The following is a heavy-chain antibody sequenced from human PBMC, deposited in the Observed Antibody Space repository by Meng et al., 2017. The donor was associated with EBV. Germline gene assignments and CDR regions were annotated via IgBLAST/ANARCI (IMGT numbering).Heavy chain of an antibody. CDR1: GFSLSTSGVG. Sequence: HTTLKDSGPTLVKPTQTLTLTCTFSGFSLSTSGVGVGWIRQPPGKALEWLALIYWDDDKRYSPSLKSRLTITKDTSKNQVVLTMTNMDPVDTATYYCAHRRDEYSSSWYGWFDPWGQGTLVTVSS. J-gene: IGHJ5*02. CDR3: AHRRDEYSSSWYGWFDP. D-gene: IGHD6-13*01. CDR2: IYWDDDK. V-gene: IGHV2-5*02.